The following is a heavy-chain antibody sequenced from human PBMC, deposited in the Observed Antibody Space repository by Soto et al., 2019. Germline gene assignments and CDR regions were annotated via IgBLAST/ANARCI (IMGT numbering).Heavy chain of an antibody. CDR1: GFTFSDYY. CDR3: AREPSNWNYCFDY. V-gene: IGHV3-11*01. J-gene: IGHJ4*02. Sequence: GGSLRLSCAASGFTFSDYYMSWIRQAPGKGLEWVSYISSSGTTIFYADSLRGRFTISRDNAKKSLYLQMNSLRGEDTAVYYCAREPSNWNYCFDYWGQGTLVTVSS. D-gene: IGHD1-7*01. CDR2: ISSSGTTI.